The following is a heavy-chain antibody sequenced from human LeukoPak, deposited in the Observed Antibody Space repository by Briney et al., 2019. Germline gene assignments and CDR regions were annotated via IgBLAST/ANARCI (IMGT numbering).Heavy chain of an antibody. CDR2: IYYSGST. CDR1: GGSISSHY. V-gene: IGHV4-59*11. J-gene: IGHJ4*02. CDR3: ARNSIWGSWSSGWDPEYYFDY. Sequence: SETLSLTCTVSGGSISSHYWSWIRQPPGKGLEWIGYIYYSGSTNYNPSLKSRVTISVDTSKNQFSLKLSSVTAADTAVYYCARNSIWGSWSSGWDPEYYFDYWGQGTLVTVSS. D-gene: IGHD6-19*01.